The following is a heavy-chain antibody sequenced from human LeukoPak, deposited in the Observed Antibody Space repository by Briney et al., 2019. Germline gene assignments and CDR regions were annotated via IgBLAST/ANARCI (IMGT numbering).Heavy chain of an antibody. V-gene: IGHV1-2*02. J-gene: IGHJ4*02. CDR2: INPNSGGT. CDR3: ARDLLLVGATIEPDY. Sequence: ASVKVSCKASGYTFTGYYMHWVRQAPGQGLEWMGWINPNSGGTNYAQKFQGRVTMTRDTSISTAYMELSRLRSDDTAVYYCARDLLLVGATIEPDYWGQGTLVTVSS. D-gene: IGHD1-26*01. CDR1: GYTFTGYY.